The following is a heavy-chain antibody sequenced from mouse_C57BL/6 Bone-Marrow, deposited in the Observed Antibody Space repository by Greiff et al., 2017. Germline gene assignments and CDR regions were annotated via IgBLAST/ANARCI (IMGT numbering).Heavy chain of an antibody. V-gene: IGHV1-61*01. CDR2: IYPSDSET. CDR1: GYTFTSYW. J-gene: IGHJ4*01. CDR3: ARRLYSNYDLAMDY. Sequence: VQLQQSGAELVRPGSSVKLSCKASGYTFTSYWMDWVTQRPGQGLEWIGNIYPSDSETHYNPKFKDKATLTVDKSSSTAYMQLSSLTSEDSAVYYCARRLYSNYDLAMDYWGQGTSVTVSS. D-gene: IGHD2-5*01.